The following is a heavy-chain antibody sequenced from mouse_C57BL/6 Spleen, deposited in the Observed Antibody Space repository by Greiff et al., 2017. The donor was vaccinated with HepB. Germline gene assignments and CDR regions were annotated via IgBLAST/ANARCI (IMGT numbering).Heavy chain of an antibody. CDR1: GYAFSSSW. CDR3: ARVDWYFDV. CDR2: IYPGDGDT. V-gene: IGHV1-82*01. Sequence: QVQLKESGPELVKPGASVKISCKASGYAFSSSWMNWVKQRPGKGLEWIGRIYPGDGDTNYNGKFKGKATLTADKASSTAYMQLSSLTSEDSAVYFCARVDWYFDVWGTGTTVTVSS. J-gene: IGHJ1*03.